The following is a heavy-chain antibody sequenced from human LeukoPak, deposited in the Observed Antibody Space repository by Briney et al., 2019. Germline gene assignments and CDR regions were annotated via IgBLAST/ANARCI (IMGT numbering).Heavy chain of an antibody. D-gene: IGHD6-13*01. J-gene: IGHJ6*03. CDR3: ARRRQQLVEGIYYYYYYMDV. Sequence: QPGGSLRLSCAASGFTFSSYEMNWVRQAAGKGLEWVSYISSSGSTIYYADSVKGRFTISRDNAKNSLYLQMNSLRAEDTAVYYCARRRQQLVEGIYYYYYYMDVWGKGTTVTVSS. V-gene: IGHV3-48*03. CDR2: ISSSGSTI. CDR1: GFTFSSYE.